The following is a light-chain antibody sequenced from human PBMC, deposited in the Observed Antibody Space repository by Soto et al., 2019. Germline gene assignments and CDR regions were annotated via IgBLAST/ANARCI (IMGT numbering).Light chain of an antibody. Sequence: EIVWTQSPATLSLSPGERVTLSCRASQSISTYLAWYQQKPGQAPRLLIYDASNRATGIPPRFSGSGSGTDFTLTISSLETEDFAVYDCQQRSNWPLTFGGGTKVDIK. J-gene: IGKJ4*01. CDR3: QQRSNWPLT. CDR1: QSISTY. CDR2: DAS. V-gene: IGKV3-11*01.